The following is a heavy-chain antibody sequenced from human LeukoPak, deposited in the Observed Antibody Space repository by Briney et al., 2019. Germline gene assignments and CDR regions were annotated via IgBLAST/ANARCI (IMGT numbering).Heavy chain of an antibody. J-gene: IGHJ4*02. CDR2: LIPVLDIT. CDR3: ASHSGYDFEGFDY. CDR1: GGTFSSYT. V-gene: IGHV1-69*02. Sequence: SVKVSCKASGGTFSSYTITWVRQAPGQGLEWMGRLIPVLDITSYAQKFRGRVTITADRSTSTAYMELSSLRSEDTAVYYCASHSGYDFEGFDYWGQGTLVTVSS. D-gene: IGHD5-12*01.